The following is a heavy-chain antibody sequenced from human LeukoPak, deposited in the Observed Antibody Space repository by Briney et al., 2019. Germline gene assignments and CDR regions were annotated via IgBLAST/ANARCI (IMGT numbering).Heavy chain of an antibody. D-gene: IGHD3-22*01. Sequence: ASVKVSCKASGYTFTGYYMHWVRQAPGQGLEWMGWINPNSGGTNYAQKFQGRVTMTRDKSISTAYLQWSSLKASDTAMYYCARPLSSGYLSSFGYWGQGTLVTVSS. CDR2: INPNSGGT. V-gene: IGHV1-2*02. J-gene: IGHJ4*02. CDR3: ARPLSSGYLSSFGY. CDR1: GYTFTGYY.